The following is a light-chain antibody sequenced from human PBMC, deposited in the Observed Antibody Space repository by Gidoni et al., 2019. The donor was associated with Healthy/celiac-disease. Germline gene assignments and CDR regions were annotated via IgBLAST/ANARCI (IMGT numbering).Light chain of an antibody. CDR1: SSAAGSYNL. CDR2: EVS. V-gene: IGLV2-23*02. Sequence: QSALTQPSSVSGSPGHSITISCTGTSSAAGSYNLVSWYQQHPGKAPQLLIYEVSKRPSGVSNRFSGSKAGNTASLTISGLQAEDEADYYCCSYAGSSTWVFGGGTKLTVL. J-gene: IGLJ3*02. CDR3: CSYAGSSTWV.